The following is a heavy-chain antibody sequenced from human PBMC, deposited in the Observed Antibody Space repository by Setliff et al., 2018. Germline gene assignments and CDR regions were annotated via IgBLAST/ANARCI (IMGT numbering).Heavy chain of an antibody. V-gene: IGHV4-34*12. CDR1: GGSLSSYY. Sequence: PSETLSLTCTVSGGSLSSYYWSWFRQPPGKRLEWIGEIIHSGSTNYNPSLKSRVTISMDTSKNQFSLKVSSVTAADTAVYYCARSFSRREKFLLDYWGQGALVTVSS. J-gene: IGHJ4*02. CDR3: ARSFSRREKFLLDY. CDR2: IIHSGST.